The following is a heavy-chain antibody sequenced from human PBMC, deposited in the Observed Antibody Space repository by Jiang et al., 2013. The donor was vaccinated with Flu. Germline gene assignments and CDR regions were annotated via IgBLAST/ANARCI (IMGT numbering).Heavy chain of an antibody. CDR1: GYSFTSYW. CDR2: IYPSDSDT. D-gene: IGHD6-13*01. Sequence: GAEVKKPGGSLKISCKGSGYSFTSYWIAWVRQMPGKGLEWMGIIYPSDSDTRYSPSFQGQVTMSADKSISTAYLQWSSLKASDTAMYYCARMGSIIAAKNWFDPWGQGTLVTVSS. CDR3: ARMGSIIAAKNWFDP. J-gene: IGHJ5*02. V-gene: IGHV5-51*03.